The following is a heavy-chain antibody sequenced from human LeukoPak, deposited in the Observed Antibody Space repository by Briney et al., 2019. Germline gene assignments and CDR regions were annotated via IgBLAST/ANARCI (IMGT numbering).Heavy chain of an antibody. D-gene: IGHD7-27*01. V-gene: IGHV3-48*03. CDR1: GFTFSTYK. J-gene: IGHJ4*02. CDR3: AKEITGDDN. Sequence: GGSLRLSCAASGFTFSTYKMNWVRQAPGKGLEWVSYISSSGSTVYYADSVKGRFTLSRDNAKNSLYLQMNSLRAEDTAVYYCAKEITGDDNWGQGTLVTVSS. CDR2: ISSSGSTV.